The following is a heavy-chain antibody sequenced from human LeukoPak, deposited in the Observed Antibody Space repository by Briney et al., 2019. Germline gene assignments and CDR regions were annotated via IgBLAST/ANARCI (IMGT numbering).Heavy chain of an antibody. CDR3: ARDRYGDGFAHFDY. CDR1: GYTFTGYY. CDR2: ITPGGGT. J-gene: IGHJ4*02. D-gene: IGHD5-24*01. V-gene: IGHV1-2*02. Sequence: ASVKVSCKASGYTFTGYYMHWVRQAPGQGLQWMGWITPGGGTNYPQKFQGRVAITWDTSITTAYMDLSRLTSDDTAVYYCARDRYGDGFAHFDYWGQGALVNVSS.